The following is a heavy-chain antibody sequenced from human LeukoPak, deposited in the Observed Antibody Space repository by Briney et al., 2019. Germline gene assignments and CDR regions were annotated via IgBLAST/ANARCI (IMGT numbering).Heavy chain of an antibody. V-gene: IGHV4-39*07. CDR1: GGSISSSSYY. Sequence: SETLTLTCTVSGGSISSSSYYWGWIRQPPGKGLEWIGSIYYSGSTYYNPSLKSRVTISVDTSKNQFSLKLSSVTAADTAVYYCARVWDYYDSRSMYYFDSWGQGTLVTVSS. D-gene: IGHD3-22*01. CDR3: ARVWDYYDSRSMYYFDS. J-gene: IGHJ4*02. CDR2: IYYSGST.